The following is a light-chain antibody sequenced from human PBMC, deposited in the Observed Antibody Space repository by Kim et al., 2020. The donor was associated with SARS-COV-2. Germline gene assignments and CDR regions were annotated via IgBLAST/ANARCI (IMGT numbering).Light chain of an antibody. CDR2: GKN. J-gene: IGLJ3*02. V-gene: IGLV3-19*01. CDR3: NSRDSSGNHWV. CDR1: SLRSYY. Sequence: SELPQDPAVSVALGQTVRITCQGDSLRSYYASWYQQKPGQAPVLVIYGKNNRPSGIPDRFSGSSSGNTASLTITGAQAEDEADYYCNSRDSSGNHWVFG.